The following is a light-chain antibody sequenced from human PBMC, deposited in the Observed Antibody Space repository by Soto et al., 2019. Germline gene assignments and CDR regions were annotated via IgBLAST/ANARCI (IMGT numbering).Light chain of an antibody. CDR1: QTINNY. CDR2: GAS. Sequence: DIQLTQSRPSLSASVGDRVTITCRTSQTINNYVNWYQQEAGKAPKLLIYGASSLQSGVPSRFSGSEFGTEFTLTISSLQSEAFVIYYCQQTYSTPYVFGGGTKLDI. V-gene: IGKV1-39*01. J-gene: IGKJ2*01. CDR3: QQTYSTPYV.